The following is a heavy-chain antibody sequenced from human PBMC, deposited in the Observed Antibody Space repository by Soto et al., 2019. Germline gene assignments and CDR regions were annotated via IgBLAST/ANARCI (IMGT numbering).Heavy chain of an antibody. J-gene: IGHJ4*02. D-gene: IGHD4-17*01. V-gene: IGHV3-73*01. Sequence: EVQLVESGGGLVQPGGSLKLSCAVSGFTFSGSAMHWVRQASGKGLEWVGRIRSESNSYATAYAASVKGRFTISRDDSKNTAYLQMNSLKTEDTAVYYCTRGYGDYVRDYWGQGTLVTVSS. CDR2: IRSESNSYAT. CDR1: GFTFSGSA. CDR3: TRGYGDYVRDY.